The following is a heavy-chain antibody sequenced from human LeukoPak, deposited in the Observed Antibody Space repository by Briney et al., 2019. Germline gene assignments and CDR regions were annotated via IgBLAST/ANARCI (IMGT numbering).Heavy chain of an antibody. Sequence: GGSLTLPCAASGFTFSNSDMEWVRQAPGKGLEWVSSITPSSTYIYYAESMRGRFTVSRDNAKNSLYLQLNSLTAEDTAVYYCARNLNSPIAVAGSDYWGQGTLVTLSS. J-gene: IGHJ4*02. CDR2: ITPSSTYI. CDR1: GFTFSNSD. V-gene: IGHV3-21*01. D-gene: IGHD6-19*01. CDR3: ARNLNSPIAVAGSDY.